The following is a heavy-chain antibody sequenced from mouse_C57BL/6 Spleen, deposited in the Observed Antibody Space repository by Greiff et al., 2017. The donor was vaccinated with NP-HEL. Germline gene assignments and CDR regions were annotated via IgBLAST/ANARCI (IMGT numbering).Heavy chain of an antibody. CDR3: ARRELGAYWYFDV. J-gene: IGHJ1*03. Sequence: QVQLQQSGAELVRPGTSVKVSCKASGYAFTNYLIEWVKQRPGQGLEWIGVINPGSGGTNYNEKFKGKATLTADKASSTAYMQLSSLTSEDSAVYFCARRELGAYWYFDVWGTGTTVTVSS. CDR2: INPGSGGT. V-gene: IGHV1-54*01. CDR1: GYAFTNYL. D-gene: IGHD4-1*01.